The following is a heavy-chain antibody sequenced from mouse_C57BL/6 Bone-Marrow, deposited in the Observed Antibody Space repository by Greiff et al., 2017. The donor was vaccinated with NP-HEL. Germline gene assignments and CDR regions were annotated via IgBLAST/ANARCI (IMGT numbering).Heavy chain of an antibody. Sequence: EVMLVESGGDLVKPGGSLKLSCAASGFTFSSYGMSWVRQTPDKRLEWVATISSGGSYTYYPDSVKGRFTISRDNANNTLYLQMSSLKSDDTAMYYCAIHYYGSSYADFDYWGQGTTLTVSS. CDR1: GFTFSSYG. CDR3: AIHYYGSSYADFDY. CDR2: ISSGGSYT. D-gene: IGHD1-1*01. V-gene: IGHV5-6*01. J-gene: IGHJ2*01.